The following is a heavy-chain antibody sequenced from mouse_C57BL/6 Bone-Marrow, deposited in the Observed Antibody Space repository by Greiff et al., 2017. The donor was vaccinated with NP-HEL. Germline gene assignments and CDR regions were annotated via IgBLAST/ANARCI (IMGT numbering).Heavy chain of an antibody. J-gene: IGHJ4*01. CDR2: IDPSDSYT. D-gene: IGHD1-1*01. Sequence: QVQLQQPGAELVMPGASVKLSCKASGYTFTSYWMHWVKQRPGQGLEWIGEIDPSDSYTNYNQKFKGKSTLTVDKSSSTAYMQLSSRTSEDSAVYYCAREGGTTVVATRAMDYWGQGTSVTVSS. V-gene: IGHV1-69*01. CDR3: AREGGTTVVATRAMDY. CDR1: GYTFTSYW.